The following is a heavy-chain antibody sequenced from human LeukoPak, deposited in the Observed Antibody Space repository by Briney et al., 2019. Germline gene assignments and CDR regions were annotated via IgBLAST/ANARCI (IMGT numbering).Heavy chain of an antibody. V-gene: IGHV1-69*04. Sequence: SVKVSCKASGGTFSSYAISWVRQAPGQGLEWMGRIIPILGIANYAQKFQGRVTITADKSTSTAYMELSSLRSEDTAVYYCARDQSGYELDYWGQGTLVTVSS. CDR1: GGTFSSYA. J-gene: IGHJ4*02. CDR3: ARDQSGYELDY. CDR2: IIPILGIA. D-gene: IGHD5-12*01.